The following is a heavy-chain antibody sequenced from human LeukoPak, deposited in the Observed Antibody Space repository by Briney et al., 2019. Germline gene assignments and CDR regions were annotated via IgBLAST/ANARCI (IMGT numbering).Heavy chain of an antibody. J-gene: IGHJ4*02. Sequence: GGSLRLSCAASGFTFSSYNMNWVRQAPGKGLEWVSFTSSSTYIYYADSVKGRFTISRDNAKNSLYLQMNSLRVEDTAVYYCARVGEGYFDYWGQGTLVTVST. D-gene: IGHD1-26*01. V-gene: IGHV3-21*01. CDR2: TSSSTYI. CDR3: ARVGEGYFDY. CDR1: GFTFSSYN.